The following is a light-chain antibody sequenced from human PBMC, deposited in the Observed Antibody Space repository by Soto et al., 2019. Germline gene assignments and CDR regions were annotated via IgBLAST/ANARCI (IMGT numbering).Light chain of an antibody. CDR2: DAS. CDR1: QRVGSS. J-gene: IGKJ4*01. Sequence: EVVLRQSPGTLSLSPGERATLSCRASQRVGSSLAWYQQRPGQAPRLLIYDASRRAIGIPARFSGSGSGTDFSLTITSLEPEDFAIYYCQHRSNRALTFGGGTKVEIK. CDR3: QHRSNRALT. V-gene: IGKV3-11*01.